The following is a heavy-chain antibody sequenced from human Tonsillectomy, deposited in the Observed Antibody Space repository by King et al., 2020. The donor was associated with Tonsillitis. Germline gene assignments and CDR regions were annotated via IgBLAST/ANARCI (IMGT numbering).Heavy chain of an antibody. CDR1: GFTFSSYG. CDR2: ISYDGSKK. Sequence: HVQLVESGGGVVQPGRSPRLSCAASGFTFSSYGMHWVRQAPGKGLEWVAVISYDGSKKYYADSVKGRFTISRDNSKNTLYLQMNSLRAEDTAVYYCAKDKEIVLTCYYDYYYGIDVWGQGTTVTVSS. D-gene: IGHD3-9*01. CDR3: AKDKEIVLTCYYDYYYGIDV. V-gene: IGHV3-30*18. J-gene: IGHJ6*02.